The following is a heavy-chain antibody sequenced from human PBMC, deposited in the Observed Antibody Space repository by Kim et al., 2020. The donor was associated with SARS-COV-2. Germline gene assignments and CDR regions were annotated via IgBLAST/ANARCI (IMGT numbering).Heavy chain of an antibody. J-gene: IGHJ6*02. D-gene: IGHD5-18*01. CDR1: GYSFTSYW. CDR2: IDPSDSYT. CDR3: ARDVDTASGAYYYGMDV. Sequence: GESLQISCKGSGYSFTSYWISWVRQMPGKGLEWMGRIDPSDSYTNYSPSFQGHVTISADKSISTAYLQWSSLKASDTAMYYCARDVDTASGAYYYGMDVWGQGTTVTVSS. V-gene: IGHV5-10-1*01.